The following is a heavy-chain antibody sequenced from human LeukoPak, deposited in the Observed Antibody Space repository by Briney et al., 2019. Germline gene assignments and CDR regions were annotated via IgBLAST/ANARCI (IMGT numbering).Heavy chain of an antibody. CDR1: GFTFSGPA. D-gene: IGHD3-16*02. CDR2: ISYSGANS. Sequence: GGSLRLSCAASGFTFSGPAMSWVRQAPGAGMEWVSLISYSGANSYYTDSVRGRFTISRDNSKDTLFLQMNSLRAEDTAIYYCARDMQLSTWGQGTMVTVSS. V-gene: IGHV3-23*01. CDR3: ARDMQLST. J-gene: IGHJ3*01.